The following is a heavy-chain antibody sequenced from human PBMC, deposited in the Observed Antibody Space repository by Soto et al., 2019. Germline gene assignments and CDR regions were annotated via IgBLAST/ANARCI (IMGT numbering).Heavy chain of an antibody. J-gene: IGHJ5*02. CDR1: GASISGFY. Sequence: PSETLSLTCTVSGASISGFYWSWIRKSAGKGLEWIGRIYATGTTDYNLSLKSRVMMSVDTSKKQFSLKLRSVTAADTAVYYCVRDGTKTLRDWFDPWGQGISVTVSS. CDR3: VRDGTKTLRDWFDP. CDR2: IYATGTT. D-gene: IGHD1-1*01. V-gene: IGHV4-4*07.